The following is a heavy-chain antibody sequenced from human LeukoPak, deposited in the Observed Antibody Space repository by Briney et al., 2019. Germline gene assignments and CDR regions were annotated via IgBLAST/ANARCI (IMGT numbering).Heavy chain of an antibody. D-gene: IGHD2-2*02. CDR2: ISGSDTRT. CDR3: TKARSASSSSCYNY. Sequence: GGSLRLSCAASGFTSSNYSMSWVRQAPGKGLEWVSSISGSDTRTYYADSVKGRFTISRDNSKNTLELQMNSLRAEDTAVYYCTKARSASSSSCYNYWGQGSLVTVSS. CDR1: GFTSSNYS. J-gene: IGHJ4*02. V-gene: IGHV3-23*01.